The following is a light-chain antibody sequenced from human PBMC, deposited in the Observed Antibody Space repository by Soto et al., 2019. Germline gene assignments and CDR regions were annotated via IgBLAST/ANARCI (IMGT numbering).Light chain of an antibody. Sequence: DIQMTQSPSSLSSSVGDIFTITCRASQSISSYLNWYQQKPGKAPKLLIYAASTLQSGVPSRFSGSGSGTDFTLTISSLQPEDFATYYCQHYNSYSRPFGQGTKVDIK. J-gene: IGKJ1*01. CDR1: QSISSY. CDR2: AAS. V-gene: IGKV1-39*01. CDR3: QHYNSYSRP.